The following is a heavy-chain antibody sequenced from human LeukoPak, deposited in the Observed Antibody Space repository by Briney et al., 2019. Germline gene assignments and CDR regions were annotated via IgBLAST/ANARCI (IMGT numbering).Heavy chain of an antibody. J-gene: IGHJ2*01. Sequence: ASVKVSCKASGYTFTSYDINWVRQATGQGLEWMGWMNPNSGNTGYAQKFQGRVTMTRNTSISTAYMELSSLRSEDTAVYYCARHGLSGGSYHGWYFDLWGRGTLVTVSS. CDR3: ARHGLSGGSYHGWYFDL. V-gene: IGHV1-8*01. D-gene: IGHD1-26*01. CDR1: GYTFTSYD. CDR2: MNPNSGNT.